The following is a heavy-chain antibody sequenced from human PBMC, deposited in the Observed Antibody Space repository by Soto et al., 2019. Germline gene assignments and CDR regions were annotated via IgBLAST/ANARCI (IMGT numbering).Heavy chain of an antibody. Sequence: EVQLSESGGGSVQPGGSLRLSCAASGFTFSSYAMSWVRQAPGKGLERVSVISGSGGSTYYADSVKGRFTISRDNSKNTLNLQMNSLRAEDTAVYYCARRGSGSYYDYWGQGTLVTVSS. CDR3: ARRGSGSYYDY. J-gene: IGHJ4*02. V-gene: IGHV3-23*01. CDR1: GFTFSSYA. D-gene: IGHD1-26*01. CDR2: ISGSGGST.